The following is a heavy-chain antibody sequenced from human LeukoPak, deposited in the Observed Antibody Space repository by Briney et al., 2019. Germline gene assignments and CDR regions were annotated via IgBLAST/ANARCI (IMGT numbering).Heavy chain of an antibody. Sequence: GGSLRLSCAASAFTFSSYGLHWVRQAPGKGLEWVAVMRYDGSNKYYADSLKGRFNISRDNSKHTLYLQMNRLSAEHTAVYYFAITHLVKGRKWGYYFDYWGQGTLVTVSS. J-gene: IGHJ4*02. CDR2: MRYDGSNK. CDR1: AFTFSSYG. D-gene: IGHD1-26*01. CDR3: AITHLVKGRKWGYYFDY. V-gene: IGHV3-33*08.